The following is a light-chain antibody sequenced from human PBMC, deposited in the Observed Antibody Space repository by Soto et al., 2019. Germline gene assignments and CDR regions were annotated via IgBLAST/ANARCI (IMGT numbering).Light chain of an antibody. CDR3: QQYNNWPYT. J-gene: IGKJ2*01. CDR2: GAS. CDR1: QSVGSN. V-gene: IGKV3-15*01. Sequence: EIVMTQSPATLSVSPGERATLSCRASQSVGSNLAWYQQKPGQAPRLLIHGASTRATDIPARFSGSGSGAEFTLTISSLQSEDFAVYYCQQYNNWPYTFGQGTKLEIK.